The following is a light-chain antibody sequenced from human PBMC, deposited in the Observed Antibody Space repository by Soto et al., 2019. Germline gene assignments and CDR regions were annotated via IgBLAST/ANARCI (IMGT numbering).Light chain of an antibody. CDR2: DDR. V-gene: IGLV3-21*02. CDR1: NIGDKG. Sequence: SYVLTQPTSVSVAPGQTATITCGGDNIGDKGVQWYQQRPGQAPLLVVYDDRDRPSGIPERYSGSNSGNTAALIISRVEAGDEADYYCQVWDTNTDPVIFGGGTKLTVL. J-gene: IGLJ2*01. CDR3: QVWDTNTDPVI.